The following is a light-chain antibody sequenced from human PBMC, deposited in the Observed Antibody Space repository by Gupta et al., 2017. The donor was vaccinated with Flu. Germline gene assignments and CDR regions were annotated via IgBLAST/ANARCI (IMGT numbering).Light chain of an antibody. J-gene: IGKJ2*01. CDR3: MQGTRWPYT. CDR1: QSLVYEDGQTY. V-gene: IGKV2-30*01. CDR2: KVS. Sequence: VTLGQPAAISCWSSQSLVYEDGQTYWNWFHQRPGQSPRRLIDKVSNRDSGVPDRFSGGGSDTDFTLKISRVEAEDVGIYYCMQGTRWPYTFGRGTRLEIE.